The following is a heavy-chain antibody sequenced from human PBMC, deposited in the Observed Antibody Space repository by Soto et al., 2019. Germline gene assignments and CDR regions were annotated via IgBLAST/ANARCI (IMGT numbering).Heavy chain of an antibody. J-gene: IGHJ4*02. V-gene: IGHV3-23*01. CDR3: AKIALAYAGEFDN. D-gene: IGHD2-21*01. CDR1: GFTFSSYS. CDR2: ISGRDDST. Sequence: EVQLSESGGGLVQPGGSLRLSCAASGFTFSSYSMGWVRQAPGKGLEWVSAISGRDDSTNYADSVRGRFTISRDNSKNTLYLQMSSLGAEDSAIYYCAKIALAYAGEFDNWGQGTLFTVSS.